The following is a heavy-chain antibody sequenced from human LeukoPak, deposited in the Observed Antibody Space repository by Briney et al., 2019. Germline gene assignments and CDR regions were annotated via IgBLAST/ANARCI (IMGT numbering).Heavy chain of an antibody. V-gene: IGHV1-18*01. D-gene: IGHD6-19*01. Sequence: ASVKVSCKTSGYTFTNYRISWERQAPGPGLEWMRWISGYNGNPRYAQKVQGRVTMTTDTSTNTAYMEVNSLRSDDTAIYYCARDPSLAVAGIRLFDYWGQGTLVIVSS. CDR3: ARDPSLAVAGIRLFDY. J-gene: IGHJ4*02. CDR1: GYTFTNYR. CDR2: ISGYNGNP.